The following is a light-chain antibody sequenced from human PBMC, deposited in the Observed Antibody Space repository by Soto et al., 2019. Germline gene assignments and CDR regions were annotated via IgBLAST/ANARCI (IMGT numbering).Light chain of an antibody. CDR1: SSDVGFYNF. CDR2: EVT. J-gene: IGLJ1*01. CDR3: ASYAGTKLFV. Sequence: QSVRTQPPSASGSPGQSLTISFTGTSSDVGFYNFVSWYQQRPGKAPKLVIYEVTKRPSGVPDRFSGSKSGSTASLTVSGLQADDEADYYCASYAGTKLFVFGSGTKV. V-gene: IGLV2-8*01.